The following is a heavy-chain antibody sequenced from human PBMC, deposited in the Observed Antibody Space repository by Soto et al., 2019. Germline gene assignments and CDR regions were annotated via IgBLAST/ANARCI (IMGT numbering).Heavy chain of an antibody. J-gene: IGHJ4*02. D-gene: IGHD6-6*01. V-gene: IGHV5-10-1*01. CDR3: ARHGYSSSGSYFDY. CDR2: IDPVDSYT. CDR1: GYSFISYW. Sequence: GESLKISCKGSGYSFISYWITWVRQMPGKDLEWMGRIDPVDSYTNYSPSFQGHVTISADKSINTAYLQWSSLKASDTAIYYCARHGYSSSGSYFDYWGQGTLVTVS.